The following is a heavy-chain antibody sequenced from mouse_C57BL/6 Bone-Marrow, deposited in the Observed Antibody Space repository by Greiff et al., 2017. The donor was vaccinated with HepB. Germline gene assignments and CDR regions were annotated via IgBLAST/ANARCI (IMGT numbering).Heavy chain of an antibody. J-gene: IGHJ3*01. CDR3: ARPGDYDGAWFAY. CDR2: ISSGSSTI. V-gene: IGHV5-17*01. Sequence: EVQLVESGGGLVKPGGSLKLSCAASGFTFSDYGMHWVRQAPEKGLEWVAYISSGSSTIYYADTVKGRFTISRDNAKNTLFLQRTSLRSEDPAMYYCARPGDYDGAWFAYWGQGTLVTVSA. CDR1: GFTFSDYG. D-gene: IGHD2-4*01.